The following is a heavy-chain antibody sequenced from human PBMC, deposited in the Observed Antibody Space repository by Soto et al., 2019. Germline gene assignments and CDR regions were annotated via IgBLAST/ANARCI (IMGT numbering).Heavy chain of an antibody. CDR3: ARSAVVVIRLDY. J-gene: IGHJ4*02. D-gene: IGHD3-22*01. CDR2: ISYNGRT. V-gene: IGHV4-31*03. Sequence: QVQLQESGPGLVKPSQTLSLTCTVSGGSISRGGYLWSWIRQHPGKGLEWIGFISYNGRTSYTPSLKSRGTISADTSNNQISLALNSVTAAATAVYYCARSAVVVIRLDYWGQGTPVTVSS. CDR1: GGSISRGGYL.